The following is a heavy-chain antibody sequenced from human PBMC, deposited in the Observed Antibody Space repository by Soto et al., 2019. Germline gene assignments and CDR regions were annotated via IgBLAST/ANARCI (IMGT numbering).Heavy chain of an antibody. Sequence: EVQLVESGGGLVQPGGSLRLTCAASGFTLRGYWMSWVRQAPGKGLEWVANVKQDGSNKYYVDSVKGRFTISRDNDKNSLYLEMNSLRAEDTAVFYWARGGGNFDQWGQGTLVTVSS. CDR1: GFTLRGYW. CDR3: ARGGGNFDQ. D-gene: IGHD3-16*01. V-gene: IGHV3-7*04. J-gene: IGHJ4*02. CDR2: VKQDGSNK.